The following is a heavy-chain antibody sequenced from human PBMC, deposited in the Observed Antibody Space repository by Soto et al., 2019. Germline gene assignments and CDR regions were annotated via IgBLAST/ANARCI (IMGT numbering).Heavy chain of an antibody. V-gene: IGHV3-23*01. CDR2: VSGSGGST. J-gene: IGHJ6*02. D-gene: IGHD3-10*01. CDR3: AKATPLDYGDYYHYGMDV. CDR1: GFTFSNYA. Sequence: EVQLLESGGGLVQPGGSLRLSCAASGFTFSNYAMTWVRQAPGKGLEWVSTVSGSGGSTYYADSVRGRFTISRDNSKNTLFLPMNSLGAEDTAVYYCAKATPLDYGDYYHYGMDVWGQGTTVTVSS.